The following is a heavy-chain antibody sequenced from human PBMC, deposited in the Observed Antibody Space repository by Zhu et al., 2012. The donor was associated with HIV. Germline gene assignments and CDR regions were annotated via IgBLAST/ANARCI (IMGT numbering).Heavy chain of an antibody. Sequence: QVQLQESGPGLVKPSETLSLTCTVSGYSIFNGYYWGWVRQPPGKGLEWIGSFYRTGDIYYNPSLKSRVTISGDMSKNQFSLRLNSVTAADTAVYYCAQKEGYCSGGRCYRFLFDPWSQGTLVTVSS. J-gene: IGHJ5*02. CDR1: GYSIFNGYY. CDR2: FYRTGDI. V-gene: IGHV4-38-2*02. D-gene: IGHD2-15*01. CDR3: AQKEGYCSGGRCYRFLFDP.